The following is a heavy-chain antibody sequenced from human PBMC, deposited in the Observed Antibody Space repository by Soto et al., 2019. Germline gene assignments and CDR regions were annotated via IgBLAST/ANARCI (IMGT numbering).Heavy chain of an antibody. CDR1: GGTFSSYA. V-gene: IGHV1-69*06. D-gene: IGHD4-17*01. Sequence: QVQLVQSGAEVKKPGSSVKVSCKASGGTFSSYAISWVRQAPGQGPEWMGGFIPMFGTANYAQKFQGRVTITADKSTSTAYMELSSLRSEDTAVYYCASLDYGDYRQNAFDIWGQGTMVTVSS. CDR3: ASLDYGDYRQNAFDI. J-gene: IGHJ3*02. CDR2: FIPMFGTA.